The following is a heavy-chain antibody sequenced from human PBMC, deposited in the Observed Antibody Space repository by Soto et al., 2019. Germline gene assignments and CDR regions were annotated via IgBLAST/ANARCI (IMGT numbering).Heavy chain of an antibody. J-gene: IGHJ6*03. CDR3: GREGRAGDFGYYYDSGGYYRHYYYYYMDV. CDR1: GGTFSSYA. D-gene: IGHD3-22*01. Sequence: ASVKVSCKASGGTFSSYAISWVRQAPGQGLEWMGGIIPIFGIANYAQKFQGRVTITADKSTSTAYMELSSLRSEDTAVYYWGREGRAGDFGYYYDSGGYYRHYYYYYMDVWGKGTTVTVSS. CDR2: IIPIFGIA. V-gene: IGHV1-69*10.